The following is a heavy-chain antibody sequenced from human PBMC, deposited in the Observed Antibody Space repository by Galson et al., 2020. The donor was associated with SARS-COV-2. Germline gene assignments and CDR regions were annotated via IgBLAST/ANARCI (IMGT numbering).Heavy chain of an antibody. D-gene: IGHD5-18*01. Sequence: QLGESLKISCAASGFTFRNSGMHWVRQAPGKGLEWVAVIWSDGSKKFYADSVRGRFVISRDNSMKTLYLEMNSLRADDTALYYCAKDPDGYNEYYVDYWGQGILVTVAS. CDR3: AKDPDGYNEYYVDY. J-gene: IGHJ4*02. V-gene: IGHV3-33*06. CDR1: GFTFRNSG. CDR2: IWSDGSKK.